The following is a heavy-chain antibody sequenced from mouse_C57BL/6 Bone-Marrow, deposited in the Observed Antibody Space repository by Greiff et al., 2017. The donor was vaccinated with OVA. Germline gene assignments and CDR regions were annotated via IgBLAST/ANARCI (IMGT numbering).Heavy chain of an antibody. D-gene: IGHD1-1*01. CDR1: GYTFTDYY. CDR2: INPNNGGT. V-gene: IGHV1-26*01. CDR3: ARLEGSHYYGSSYEGY. J-gene: IGHJ2*01. Sequence: EVKLMESGPELVKPGASVKISCKASGYTFTDYYMNWVKQSHGKSLEWIGDINPNNGGTSYNQKFKGKATLTVDKSSSTAYMELRSLTSEDSAVYYCARLEGSHYYGSSYEGYWGQGTTLTVSS.